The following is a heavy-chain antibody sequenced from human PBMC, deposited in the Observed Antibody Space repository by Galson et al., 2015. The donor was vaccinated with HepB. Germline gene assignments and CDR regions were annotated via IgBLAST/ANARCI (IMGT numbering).Heavy chain of an antibody. V-gene: IGHV1-18*04. CDR1: AYTFDFYG. J-gene: IGHJ5*02. CDR3: VHVST. Sequence: SVKVSCKASAYTFDFYGISWVRQAPGQGLEWMGWSRAYNGDTNFAQKFQGRVTLTTETSTNTAYMELRSLRSDDTAVYYCVHVSTWGQGTLVTVSS. CDR2: SRAYNGDT.